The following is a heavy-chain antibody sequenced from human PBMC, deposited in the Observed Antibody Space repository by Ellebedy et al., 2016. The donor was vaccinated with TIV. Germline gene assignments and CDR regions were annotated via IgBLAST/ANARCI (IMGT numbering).Heavy chain of an antibody. CDR2: ISYDGANE. CDR3: ARDSRGLGKSRTPSYGLDV. V-gene: IGHV3-30-3*01. CDR1: GFTFSSYP. D-gene: IGHD7-27*01. J-gene: IGHJ6*02. Sequence: GESLKIPXAASGFTFSSYPMHWVRQSPGKGLEWVAAISYDGANEYYADSVKGRFTISRDKSKNTVFLQMNSLRPGDTAVYYCARDSRGLGKSRTPSYGLDVWGQGTTVTVSS.